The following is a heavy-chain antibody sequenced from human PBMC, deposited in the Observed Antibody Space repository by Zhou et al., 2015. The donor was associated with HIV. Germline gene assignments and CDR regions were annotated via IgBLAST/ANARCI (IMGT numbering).Heavy chain of an antibody. Sequence: QVQLVQSGAEVKKPGSSVKVSCKASEGTFSSYGISWVRQAPGQGLEWMGGITPVLGTSKDAQKFQGRVSITADRSTSTAYMELRSLRFEDTAVYYCARPRTSYNWDYQFDYWGQGTLVTVSS. CDR3: ARPRTSYNWDYQFDY. V-gene: IGHV1-69*06. CDR2: ITPVLGTS. D-gene: IGHD1-7*01. CDR1: EGTFSSYG. J-gene: IGHJ4*02.